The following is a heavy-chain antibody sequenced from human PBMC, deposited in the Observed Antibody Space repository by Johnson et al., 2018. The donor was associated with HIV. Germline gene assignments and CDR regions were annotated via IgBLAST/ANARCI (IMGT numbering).Heavy chain of an antibody. J-gene: IGHJ3*02. D-gene: IGHD2-2*01. CDR3: AKDPGDCSSTSCYAFDI. V-gene: IGHV3-23*04. CDR1: GFTFSSYA. Sequence: EVQVVESGGGLVQPGGSLRLSCAASGFTFSSYAMSWVRQAPGKGLEWVSAISGSGGSTYYADSVKGRFTISRDNSKNTLYLQMNSLRAEDTAVYYCAKDPGDCSSTSCYAFDIWGQGTMVTVSS. CDR2: ISGSGGST.